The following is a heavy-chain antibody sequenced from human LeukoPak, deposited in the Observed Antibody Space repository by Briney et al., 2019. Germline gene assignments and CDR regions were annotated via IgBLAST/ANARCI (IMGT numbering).Heavy chain of an antibody. CDR2: ISWNSGSI. D-gene: IGHD3-3*01. CDR1: GFTFGSYA. Sequence: GGSLSLSCAASGFTFGSYAMTWVRQTPGKGLEWVSGISWNSGSIGYADSVKGRFTISRDNAKNSLYLQMNSLRAEDTALYYCAKGGPYITIFGVVNWGQGTLVTVSS. V-gene: IGHV3-9*01. CDR3: AKGGPYITIFGVVN. J-gene: IGHJ4*02.